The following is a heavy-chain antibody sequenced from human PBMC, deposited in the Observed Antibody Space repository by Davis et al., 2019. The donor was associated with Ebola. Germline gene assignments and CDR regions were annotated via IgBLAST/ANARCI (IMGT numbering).Heavy chain of an antibody. Sequence: PGGSLRLSCTASGFTFGDYAMSWVRQAPGKGLEWVGFIRSKAYGGTTEYAASVKGRFTISRDDSKSIAYLQMNSLKTEDTAVYYCRSDGDYSDYWGQGTLVTVSS. V-gene: IGHV3-49*04. CDR3: RSDGDYSDY. J-gene: IGHJ4*02. CDR1: GFTFGDYA. CDR2: IRSKAYGGTT. D-gene: IGHD4-17*01.